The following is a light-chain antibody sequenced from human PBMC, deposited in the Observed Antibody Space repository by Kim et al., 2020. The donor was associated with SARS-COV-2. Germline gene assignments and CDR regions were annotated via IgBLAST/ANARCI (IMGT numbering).Light chain of an antibody. CDR3: QQYAYLVT. J-gene: IGKJ4*01. CDR2: GAF. CDR1: QSVSSSY. V-gene: IGKV3-20*01. Sequence: EIVLTQSPDTLSLSPGERATLSCRASQSVSSSYFAWYQQKPGQAPRLLIYGAFNRATGVPDRFSGSGSGTDFILTISRLEPEDSAVYYCQQYAYLVTFGGGTKVEIK.